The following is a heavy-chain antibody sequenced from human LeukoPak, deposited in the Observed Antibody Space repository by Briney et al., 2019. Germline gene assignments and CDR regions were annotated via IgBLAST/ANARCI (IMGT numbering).Heavy chain of an antibody. CDR3: ARERSTYAGAPENWFDP. D-gene: IGHD2-2*01. J-gene: IGHJ5*02. CDR1: GGSISSDGYS. V-gene: IGHV4-30-2*01. Sequence: SETLSLTCGVSGGSISSDGYSWSWIRQPPGTGLEWIGYIYYSGSTYYNPSLKSRVTISVDRSKTQFSLKLSSVTAADTAVYYCARERSTYAGAPENWFDPWGQGILVTVSS. CDR2: IYYSGST.